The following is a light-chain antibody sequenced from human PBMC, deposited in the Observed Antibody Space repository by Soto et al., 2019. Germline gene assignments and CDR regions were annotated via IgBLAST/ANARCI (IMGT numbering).Light chain of an antibody. V-gene: IGKV2-24*01. CDR1: QSLVYSDGNTY. Sequence: DIVLTQTPLSAPVTLGQPASISCRSSQSLVYSDGNTYLSWLQQRPGQPPRLLIYQISNRFSGVPDRFSGRGAETDFTLKISRVEPEDVGVSYCVQFSHFPRTFGQGTKVEIE. J-gene: IGKJ1*01. CDR3: VQFSHFPRT. CDR2: QIS.